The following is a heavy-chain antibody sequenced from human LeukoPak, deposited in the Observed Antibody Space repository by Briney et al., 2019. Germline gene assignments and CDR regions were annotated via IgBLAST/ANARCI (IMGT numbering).Heavy chain of an antibody. CDR1: GFSVTTDSYC. CDR2: DYCGGNT. J-gene: IGHJ4*02. CDR3: ARDHFGSLDS. Sequence: SETLSLTCTVSGFSVTTDSYCWGWIRQPPGKGLEWIGYDYCGGNTNYDPSLKRRVTISVDTSKNQFSLTLTSVTAADTAVYFCARDHFGSLDSWGQGILVTVSP. V-gene: IGHV4-61*01. D-gene: IGHD3-10*01.